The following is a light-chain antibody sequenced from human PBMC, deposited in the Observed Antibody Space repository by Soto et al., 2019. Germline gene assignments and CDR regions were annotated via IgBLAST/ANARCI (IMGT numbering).Light chain of an antibody. CDR1: QSVLYSSDNKNY. V-gene: IGKV4-1*01. CDR2: WAS. J-gene: IGKJ4*01. CDR3: QQYYTTLT. Sequence: DIVMTQSPDSLAVSLGERATINCKSSQSVLYSSDNKNYLAWYQQKPGQPPKLLIYWASTRDSGVPDRFSVSASGADFTLTISSLQAEDVAVYFCQQYYTTLTFGGGTKVEIK.